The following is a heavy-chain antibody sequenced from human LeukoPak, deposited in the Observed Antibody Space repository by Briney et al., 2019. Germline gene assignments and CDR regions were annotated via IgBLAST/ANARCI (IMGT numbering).Heavy chain of an antibody. CDR2: ISGSGGST. D-gene: IGHD3-3*01. J-gene: IGHJ5*02. Sequence: GGSLRLSCAASGFTFSSYAMSWVRQAPGKGLEWVSAISGSGGSTYYADSVKGRFTISRDNSKNTLYLQMSSLRAEDTAVYYCAKEGFRRITIFGVEITDNWFDPWGQGTLVTVSS. V-gene: IGHV3-23*01. CDR3: AKEGFRRITIFGVEITDNWFDP. CDR1: GFTFSSYA.